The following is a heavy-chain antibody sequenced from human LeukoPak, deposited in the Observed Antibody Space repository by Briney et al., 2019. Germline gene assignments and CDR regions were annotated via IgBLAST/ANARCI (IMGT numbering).Heavy chain of an antibody. J-gene: IGHJ4*02. Sequence: GGSLRPSCAASGFTVSSNYMSWVRQAPGKGLEWVSVIYSGGSTYYADSVKGRFTISRDNSKNTLYLQMNSLRAEDTAVYYCARGYSSSWYFDYWGQGTLVTVSS. CDR1: GFTVSSNY. V-gene: IGHV3-66*01. CDR2: IYSGGST. D-gene: IGHD6-13*01. CDR3: ARGYSSSWYFDY.